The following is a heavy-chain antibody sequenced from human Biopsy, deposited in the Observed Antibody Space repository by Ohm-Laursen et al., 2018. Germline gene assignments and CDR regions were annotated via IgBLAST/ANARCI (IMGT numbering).Heavy chain of an antibody. V-gene: IGHV3-23*01. CDR3: AKCMTYSGDGIDY. J-gene: IGHJ4*02. D-gene: IGHD5-12*01. CDR2: ISGRTSGT. Sequence: SLRLSCTASGFTFSGNAMSWVRQAPEKGLEWVSGISGRTSGTYYADSVKGRFTISRDNSKNTLYLQMSSLRAEDTALYYCAKCMTYSGDGIDYWGQGTLVTVSS. CDR1: GFTFSGNA.